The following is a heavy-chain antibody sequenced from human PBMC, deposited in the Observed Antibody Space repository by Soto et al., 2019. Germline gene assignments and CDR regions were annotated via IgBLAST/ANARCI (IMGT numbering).Heavy chain of an antibody. Sequence: EVQLVESGGGLIQPGGSLRLSCAVSGFTVSNNYMSWVRQAPGKGLEGVSVIYSGGYTAYGDSVKGRFTISRDNSKNKLFLQINSLSPAPPALFYGATHPGGGGYWGQGTLVTVSS. CDR3: ATHPGGGGY. D-gene: IGHD3-10*01. CDR2: IYSGGYT. J-gene: IGHJ4*02. V-gene: IGHV3-53*01. CDR1: GFTVSNNY.